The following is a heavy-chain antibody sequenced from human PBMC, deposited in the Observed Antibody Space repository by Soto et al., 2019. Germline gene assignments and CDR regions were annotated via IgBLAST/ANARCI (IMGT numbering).Heavy chain of an antibody. J-gene: IGHJ3*01. V-gene: IGHV3-30*04. Sequence: QEQLVESGGGVVQPGTSLRLSCTASGFSFSTYAMYWVRQAPGKGLEWVAIISYDGSNAQYADSVKGRFTVARDNSKNTLYLQMHSLTAEDTAVYYCARDGWGCGELLLNSYDAFELWGQGKLVTVSS. CDR3: ARDGWGCGELLLNSYDAFEL. CDR1: GFSFSTYA. D-gene: IGHD3-10*01. CDR2: ISYDGSNA.